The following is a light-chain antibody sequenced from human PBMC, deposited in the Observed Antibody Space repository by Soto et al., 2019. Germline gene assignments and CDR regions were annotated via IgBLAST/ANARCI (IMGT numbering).Light chain of an antibody. Sequence: EIVLTQSPGTLSLSPGETATLSCRASQSVSGSYLAWYQQKPGQAPRVLIYAASSRATGIPDRFRGSESGTDFTLTISRLEPEDFAIYYCQEYGSSPPYTFGQGTKLEIK. CDR3: QEYGSSPPYT. CDR2: AAS. J-gene: IGKJ2*01. V-gene: IGKV3-20*01. CDR1: QSVSGSY.